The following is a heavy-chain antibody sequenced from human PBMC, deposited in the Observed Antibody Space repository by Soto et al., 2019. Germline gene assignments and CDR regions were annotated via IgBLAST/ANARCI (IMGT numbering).Heavy chain of an antibody. CDR3: ARAGMVAATGWFDP. CDR1: GYTFTGYY. J-gene: IGHJ5*02. D-gene: IGHD2-15*01. CDR2: INPNSGGT. V-gene: IGHV1-2*04. Sequence: ASVKVSCKASGYTFTGYYMHWVRQAPGQGLEWMGLINPNSGGTNYAQKFQGWVTMTRDTSISTAYMELSRLRSDDTAVYYCARAGMVAATGWFDPWGQGTLVTVSS.